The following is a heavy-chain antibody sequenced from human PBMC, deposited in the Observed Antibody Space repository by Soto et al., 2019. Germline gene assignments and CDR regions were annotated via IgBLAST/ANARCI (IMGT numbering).Heavy chain of an antibody. Sequence: SVKVSCKASGGTFSNYFFSWLRRAPGQGLEWMGGVFPIFGTVNYAQKFQGRVTISADESTSTVYMELTSLTSEDTAVYFCARILEFRDGYISHFDYWGQGTLVTVSS. D-gene: IGHD5-18*01. CDR1: GGTFSNYF. CDR2: VFPIFGTV. CDR3: ARILEFRDGYISHFDY. J-gene: IGHJ4*02. V-gene: IGHV1-69*13.